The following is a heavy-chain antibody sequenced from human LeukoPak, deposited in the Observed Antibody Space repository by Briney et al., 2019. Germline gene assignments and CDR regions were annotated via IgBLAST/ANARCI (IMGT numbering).Heavy chain of an antibody. CDR1: GGSISSYY. Sequence: SETLSLTCTVSGGSISSYYWSWIRQPPGKGLEWIGYIYYSGSTNYNPSLKSRVTISVDTSKNQFSLKLSSVTAADTAVYYCARPNPYCSSTSCLDAFDIWGQGTMVIVSS. CDR2: IYYSGST. V-gene: IGHV4-59*08. CDR3: ARPNPYCSSTSCLDAFDI. J-gene: IGHJ3*02. D-gene: IGHD2-2*01.